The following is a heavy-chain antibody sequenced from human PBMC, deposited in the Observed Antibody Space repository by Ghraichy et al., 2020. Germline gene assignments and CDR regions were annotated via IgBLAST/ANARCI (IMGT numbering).Heavy chain of an antibody. J-gene: IGHJ5*02. CDR3: ARRIHSSGCYGVDP. CDR1: GGSISSSIYY. D-gene: IGHD6-19*01. CDR2: IYYSGSS. Sequence: SETLSLTCTVSGGSISSSIYYWGWVRQPPGKGLEWIGSIYYSGSSYYNPSLKSRVTISVDTSKNQFSLKLSSVTAADTAVYYCARRIHSSGCYGVDPWGPGTLVTVSS. V-gene: IGHV4-39*01.